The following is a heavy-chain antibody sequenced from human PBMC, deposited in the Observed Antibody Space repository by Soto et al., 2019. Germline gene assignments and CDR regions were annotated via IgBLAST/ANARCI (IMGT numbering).Heavy chain of an antibody. CDR3: ARASDRSRDSKRIAAAGTHFDY. J-gene: IGHJ4*02. CDR1: GFTFSSYG. D-gene: IGHD6-13*01. Sequence: GGSLRLSCAASGFTFSSYGMHWVRQAPGKGLEWVAVIWYDGSNKYYADSVKGRFTISRDNSKNTLYLQMNSLRAEDTAVYYCARASDRSRDSKRIAAAGTHFDYWGQGTLVTVSS. CDR2: IWYDGSNK. V-gene: IGHV3-33*01.